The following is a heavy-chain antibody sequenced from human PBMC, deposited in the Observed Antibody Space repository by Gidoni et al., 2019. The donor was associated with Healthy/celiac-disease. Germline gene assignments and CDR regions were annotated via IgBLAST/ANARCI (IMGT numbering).Heavy chain of an antibody. J-gene: IGHJ4*02. CDR2: ISGSGGST. CDR3: AKVSRYDFWSGYYNY. Sequence: EVQLLESGGGLVQPGGSLRLSCAASGFTFSSYAMSWVRQAPGQGLECVSAISGSGGSTYYADSVKGRFTISRDNSKNTLYLQMNSLRAEDTAVYYCAKVSRYDFWSGYYNYWGQGTLVTVSS. CDR1: GFTFSSYA. D-gene: IGHD3-3*01. V-gene: IGHV3-23*01.